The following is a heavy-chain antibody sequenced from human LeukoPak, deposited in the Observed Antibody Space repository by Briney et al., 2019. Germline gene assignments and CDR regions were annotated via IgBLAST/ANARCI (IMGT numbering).Heavy chain of an antibody. V-gene: IGHV3-23*01. CDR1: GFTFSSYA. CDR2: VTDSAGST. D-gene: IGHD2-15*01. Sequence: GSLRLSCAASGFTFSSYAMSWVRQAPGKGLEWVSSVTDSAGSTHYADSVKGRFTISRDNSKNTLYLQMNSLRAEDTAVYYCAKDRGGGFDYWGQGTLVTVSS. J-gene: IGHJ4*02. CDR3: AKDRGGGFDY.